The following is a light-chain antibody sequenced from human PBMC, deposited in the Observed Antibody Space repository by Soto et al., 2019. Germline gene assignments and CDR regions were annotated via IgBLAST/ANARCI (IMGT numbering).Light chain of an antibody. J-gene: IGKJ3*01. Sequence: DIHMTQSPSSLSASVGYRFTISCRASQSISTYLNWYQQKPGKAPKLLIYAASSLQSGVPSRLSGGASGTDFTLTISSLQPEDFATYYCQQSYSTLTFGPGTKVDIK. CDR2: AAS. CDR3: QQSYSTLT. CDR1: QSISTY. V-gene: IGKV1-39*01.